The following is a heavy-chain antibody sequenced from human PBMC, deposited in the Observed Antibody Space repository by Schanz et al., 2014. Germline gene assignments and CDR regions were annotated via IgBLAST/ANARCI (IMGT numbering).Heavy chain of an antibody. CDR2: ISGSGGST. V-gene: IGHV3-23*01. Sequence: EGPLLESGGCLIQPGGSLRLSCAASGFTFSSYAMSWVRQAPGKGLEWVSGISGSGGSTYYADSVKGRFTISRDNSKNTLYLQMNSLRAEDTAVYYCAKDLLYGAPMPLNHLDYWGQGTLVTVSS. J-gene: IGHJ4*02. CDR3: AKDLLYGAPMPLNHLDY. CDR1: GFTFSSYA. D-gene: IGHD2-2*01.